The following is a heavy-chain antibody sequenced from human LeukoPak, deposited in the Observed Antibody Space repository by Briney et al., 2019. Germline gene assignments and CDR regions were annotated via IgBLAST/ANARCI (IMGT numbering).Heavy chain of an antibody. CDR1: GFTFSTYS. CDR3: ARHRTAPDY. Sequence: PGGSLRLSCAASGFTFSTYSMTWVRQAPGKGLEWVSSITSSSSYIYYADSVKGRFTISRDNAKSSLYLQMNSLRAEDTALHYCARHRTAPDYWGQGTLVTVSS. D-gene: IGHD3-16*02. V-gene: IGHV3-21*01. J-gene: IGHJ4*02. CDR2: ITSSSSYI.